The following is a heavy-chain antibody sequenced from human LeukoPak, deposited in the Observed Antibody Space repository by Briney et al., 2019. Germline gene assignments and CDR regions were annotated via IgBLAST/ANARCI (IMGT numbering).Heavy chain of an antibody. CDR2: VSGGGGTT. V-gene: IGHV3-23*01. CDR3: AKAGRYAWNYLPLDY. CDR1: GFTFSDYA. J-gene: IGHJ4*02. D-gene: IGHD1-7*01. Sequence: GGSLRLSCAASGFTFSDYAIAWVRQAPGKGLAWVSAVSGGGGTTYYTDPVKGRFTISRDNSKNTLDLRMNSLRVEGTAIYYCAKAGRYAWNYLPLDYWGQGSLVTVSS.